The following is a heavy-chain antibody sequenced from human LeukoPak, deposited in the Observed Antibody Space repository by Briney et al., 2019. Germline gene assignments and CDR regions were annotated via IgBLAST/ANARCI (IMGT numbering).Heavy chain of an antibody. CDR2: INSAGSTT. D-gene: IGHD3-10*01. V-gene: IGHV3-74*01. CDR1: GFTFITYW. CDR3: ARAFGSGSQVINYFDF. J-gene: IGHJ4*02. Sequence: GGSLRLSCAASGFTFITYWMHWVRQAPGKGLVWVSSINSAGSTTTYADSVKGRLTISRDNAKNMVYLQMNSLRAEDTAVYYCARAFGSGSQVINYFDFWGQGTLVTVSS.